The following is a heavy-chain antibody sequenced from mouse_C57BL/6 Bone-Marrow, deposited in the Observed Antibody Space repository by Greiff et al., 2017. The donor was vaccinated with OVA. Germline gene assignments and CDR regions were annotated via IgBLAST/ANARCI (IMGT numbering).Heavy chain of an antibody. CDR1: GYTFTSYG. CDR2: IYPRSGNT. Sequence: QVHVKQSGAELARPGASVKLSCKASGYTFTSYGISWVKQRTGQGLEWIGEIYPRSGNTYYNEKFKGKATLTADKSSSTAYMELRSLTSEDSAVYFCARALGLRPVYWGQGTTLTVSS. D-gene: IGHD2-4*01. V-gene: IGHV1-81*01. J-gene: IGHJ2*01. CDR3: ARALGLRPVY.